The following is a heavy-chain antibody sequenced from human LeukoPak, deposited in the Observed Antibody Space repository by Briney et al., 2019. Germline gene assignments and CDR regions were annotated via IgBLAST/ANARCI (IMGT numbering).Heavy chain of an antibody. D-gene: IGHD3-16*01. CDR1: GFIFSDSS. CDR2: IWTVNGVT. V-gene: IGHV3-48*02. Sequence: PGGSLRLSCTASGFIFSDSSMNWVRQAPGKGLGRVSHIWTVNGVTHYADSVRGRFTIARDNAKNSLSLQMSSLRDEDTAVYYCVRDFNWAFDSWGQGVLVTVAS. CDR3: VRDFNWAFDS. J-gene: IGHJ4*02.